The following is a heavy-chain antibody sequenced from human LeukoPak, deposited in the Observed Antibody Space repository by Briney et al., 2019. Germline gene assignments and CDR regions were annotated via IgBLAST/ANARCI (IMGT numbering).Heavy chain of an antibody. J-gene: IGHJ6*03. Sequence: SETLSLSCTLSGYSISSGYYWGWIRQPPGKGLGWFGRLYHSGRTYYNPSLKSRVSISVDTSKNQFSLKLRSVTAADTAVYYCARAPGTVTTRGYFYYYYMDVWGKGTTVSVSS. CDR2: LYHSGRT. D-gene: IGHD4-17*01. CDR3: ARAPGTVTTRGYFYYYYMDV. V-gene: IGHV4-38-2*02. CDR1: GYSISSGYY.